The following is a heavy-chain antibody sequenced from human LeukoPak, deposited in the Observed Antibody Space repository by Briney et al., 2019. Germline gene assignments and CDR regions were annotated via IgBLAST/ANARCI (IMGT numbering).Heavy chain of an antibody. CDR2: IYHSGST. J-gene: IGHJ4*02. D-gene: IGHD4-17*01. CDR3: ARGLRRLGSPFDY. V-gene: IGHV4-38-2*02. Sequence: NTSETLSLTCTVSGYSISSGYYWGWIRQPPGKGLEWIGSIYHSGSTNYNPSLKSRVTISVDTSKNQFSLKLSSVTAADTAVYYCARGLRRLGSPFDYWGQGTLVTVSS. CDR1: GYSISSGYY.